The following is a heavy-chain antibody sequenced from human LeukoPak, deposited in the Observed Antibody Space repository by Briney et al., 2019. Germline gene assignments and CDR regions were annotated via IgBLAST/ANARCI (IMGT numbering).Heavy chain of an antibody. Sequence: SETLSLTCAVSGASISSNSHFWGWVRQPPGKGLEWIGSFRYGDNTYSNPSLKSRVTISEDTSKNQFSLKLSSVTATDMAVYYCVRRSRDNSGYYYVDYWGQGTLVTVSS. CDR2: FRYGDNT. CDR1: GASISSNSHF. V-gene: IGHV4-39*01. J-gene: IGHJ4*02. D-gene: IGHD3-22*01. CDR3: VRRSRDNSGYYYVDY.